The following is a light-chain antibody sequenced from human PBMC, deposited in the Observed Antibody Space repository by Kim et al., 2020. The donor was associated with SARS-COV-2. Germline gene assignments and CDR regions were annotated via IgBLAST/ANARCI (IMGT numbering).Light chain of an antibody. CDR2: AAS. CDR1: QDISSY. J-gene: IGKJ5*01. Sequence: IQLTQSPSSLSASVGDRVTITCRASQDISSYLAWYQHKPGKAPKLLIYAASTLHSGVPSRFSVSGSGTDFTLTISSLQPEDFATYYCQQLNTYPTTFGQGTRLEIK. CDR3: QQLNTYPTT. V-gene: IGKV1-9*01.